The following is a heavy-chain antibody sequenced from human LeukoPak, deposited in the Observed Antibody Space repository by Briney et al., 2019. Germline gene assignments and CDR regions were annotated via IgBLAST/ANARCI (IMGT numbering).Heavy chain of an antibody. J-gene: IGHJ4*02. D-gene: IGHD4-17*01. V-gene: IGHV3-48*03. CDR2: ISSSGSTK. CDR1: GFTFSSYE. Sequence: PGGSLRLSCVASGFTFSSYEMNWVRQAPGKGLEWVSYISSSGSTKYYADSVKGRFTISRDNAKNSLYLQMNSLRAEDTAVYYCAREYGDPRLRYFDYWGQGTLVTVSS. CDR3: AREYGDPRLRYFDY.